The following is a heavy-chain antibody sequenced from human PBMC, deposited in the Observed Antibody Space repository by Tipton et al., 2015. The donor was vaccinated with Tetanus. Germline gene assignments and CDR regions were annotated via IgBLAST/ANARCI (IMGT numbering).Heavy chain of an antibody. J-gene: IGHJ5*02. Sequence: SLRLSCKASGYTFSAHTMHWVRQAPGKGLEWVSAISSSSSYIYYADSVKGRFTIFRDNANNSVYLQMYNLGAEDTALYYCAQDPVRFVGSLPSGSSLDHWGQGALVTVSS. V-gene: IGHV3-21*01. D-gene: IGHD3-3*01. CDR2: ISSSSSYI. CDR3: AQDPVRFVGSLPSGSSLDH. CDR1: GYTFSAHT.